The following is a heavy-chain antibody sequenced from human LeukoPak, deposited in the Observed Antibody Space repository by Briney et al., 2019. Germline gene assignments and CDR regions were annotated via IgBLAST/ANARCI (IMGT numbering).Heavy chain of an antibody. CDR3: AKERWELPQFVDFDY. D-gene: IGHD1-26*01. Sequence: GGSLRLSRAASGFTFSSYAMSWVRQAPGKGLEWVSAISGSGGSTYYADSAKGRFTISRDNSKNTLYLQMNSLRAEDTAVYYCAKERWELPQFVDFDYWGQGTLVTVSS. CDR1: GFTFSSYA. J-gene: IGHJ4*02. V-gene: IGHV3-23*01. CDR2: ISGSGGST.